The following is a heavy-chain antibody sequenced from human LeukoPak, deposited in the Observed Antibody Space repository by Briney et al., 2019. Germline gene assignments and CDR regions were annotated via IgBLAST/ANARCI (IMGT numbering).Heavy chain of an antibody. CDR1: GFTFSSSW. V-gene: IGHV3-7*01. J-gene: IGHJ6*04. D-gene: IGHD3-10*02. CDR2: IKEDGSEK. CDR3: AELGITMIGGV. Sequence: GGSLRLSCVGSGFTFSSSWMSWVRQAPGKGPEWVANIKEDGSEKYYVASVKGRFTISRDNAKNSLSLQMNSLRAEDTAVYYCAELGITMIGGVWGKGTTVTISS.